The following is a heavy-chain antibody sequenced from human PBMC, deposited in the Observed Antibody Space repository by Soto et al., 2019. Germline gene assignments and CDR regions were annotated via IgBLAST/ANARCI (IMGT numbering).Heavy chain of an antibody. CDR3: ASESDYYGSGSYSGGNWFDP. CDR1: GYTFTSYA. Sequence: QVQLVQSGAEVKKPGASVKVSCKASGYTFTSYAMHWVRQAPGQRLEWMGWINAGNGNTKYSQKFQGRVTITRDTSASTAYMELSSLRSEDTAVYYCASESDYYGSGSYSGGNWFDPWGQGTLVTVSS. J-gene: IGHJ5*02. D-gene: IGHD3-10*01. V-gene: IGHV1-3*01. CDR2: INAGNGNT.